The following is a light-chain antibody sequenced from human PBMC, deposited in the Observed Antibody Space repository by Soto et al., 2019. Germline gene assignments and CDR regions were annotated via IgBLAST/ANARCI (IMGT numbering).Light chain of an antibody. CDR3: QQSYSTPWT. V-gene: IGKV1-39*01. CDR1: QNIKNY. J-gene: IGKJ1*01. Sequence: DIQMTQSPSSLSASVGDRVTITCRASQNIKNYLSWYQQKPGKAPKLLIYTASTLQSGVPSRFSGSGFGTDFSLTIDSLQPEDSASYYCQQSYSTPWTFGRGTKVDIK. CDR2: TAS.